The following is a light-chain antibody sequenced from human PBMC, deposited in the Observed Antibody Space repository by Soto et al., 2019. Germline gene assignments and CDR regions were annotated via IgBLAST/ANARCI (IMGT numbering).Light chain of an antibody. CDR2: GAS. CDR1: QSISTY. Sequence: DIRLTQSPSSLSASVGDRVTISCRASQSISTYLIWSHQKPGKAPNLLIYGASGLQNGVPSRFAGSGSGTEFTLTITGLQPEDFGTYYVQQSSITPRSFGQGTKVEI. CDR3: QQSSITPRS. J-gene: IGKJ1*01. V-gene: IGKV1-39*01.